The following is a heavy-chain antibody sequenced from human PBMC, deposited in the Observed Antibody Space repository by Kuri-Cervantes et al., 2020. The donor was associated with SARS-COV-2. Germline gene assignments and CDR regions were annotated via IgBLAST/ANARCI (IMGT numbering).Heavy chain of an antibody. CDR2: IYYSGST. CDR3: ARLGRYCSSTSCYPNWFDP. D-gene: IGHD2-2*01. CDR1: GGSISSYY. J-gene: IGHJ5*02. Sequence: SETLSLTCTVSGGSISSYYWSWIRQPPGKGLEWIGYIYYSGSTNYNPSLKSRVTISVDTSKNQFSLKLSSVTAADTAVNYCARLGRYCSSTSCYPNWFDPWGQGTLVTVSS. V-gene: IGHV4-59*01.